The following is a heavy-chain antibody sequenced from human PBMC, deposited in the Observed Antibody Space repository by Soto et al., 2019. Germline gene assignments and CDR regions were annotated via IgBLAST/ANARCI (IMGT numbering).Heavy chain of an antibody. Sequence: PSETLSLTCTVSGGSISSSSYYWGWIRQPPGKGLEWIGSIYYSGSTYYNPSLKSRVTISVDTSKNQFSLKLSSVTAADTAVYYCARARVSTFWYFDLWGRGTLVTVSS. CDR3: ARARVSTFWYFDL. V-gene: IGHV4-39*01. CDR1: GGSISSSSYY. CDR2: IYYSGST. J-gene: IGHJ2*01. D-gene: IGHD2-21*01.